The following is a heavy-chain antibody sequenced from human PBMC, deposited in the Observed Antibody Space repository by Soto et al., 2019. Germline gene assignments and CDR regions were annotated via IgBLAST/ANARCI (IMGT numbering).Heavy chain of an antibody. CDR2: ISYDGSNK. J-gene: IGHJ2*01. CDR1: GFTFSSYG. D-gene: IGHD2-21*02. V-gene: IGHV3-30*18. Sequence: QVQLVESGGGVVQPGRSLRLSCAASGFTFSSYGMHWVRQAPGKGLEWVAVISYDGSNKYYADSVKGRFTIFRDNSKNTLYLQMNSLRAEDTAVYYCAKERVHIVVVTANQTDWYFDLWGRGTLVTVSS. CDR3: AKERVHIVVVTANQTDWYFDL.